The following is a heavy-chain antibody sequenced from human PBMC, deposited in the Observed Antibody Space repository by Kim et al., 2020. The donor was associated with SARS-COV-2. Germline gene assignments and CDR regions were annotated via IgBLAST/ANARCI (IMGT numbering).Heavy chain of an antibody. D-gene: IGHD6-19*01. CDR1: GYTFTDYY. V-gene: IGHV1-2*02. Sequence: ASVKVSCKASGYTFTDYYMHWVRQAPGQGLEWMGWINPNTGGTNYAQQFQGRVTMTRDTSISTGYMELSRLKSDDTAVYYCARAALALAGRALDYWGQGTLVTVSS. CDR2: INPNTGGT. CDR3: ARAALALAGRALDY. J-gene: IGHJ4*02.